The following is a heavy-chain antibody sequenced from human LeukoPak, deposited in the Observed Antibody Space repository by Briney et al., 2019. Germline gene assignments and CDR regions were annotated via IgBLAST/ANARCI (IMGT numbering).Heavy chain of an antibody. J-gene: IGHJ4*02. V-gene: IGHV3-23*01. CDR2: ISGSGIST. CDR1: GFTFANYA. D-gene: IGHD3-22*01. Sequence: GGSLRLSCAPSGFTFANYAMNWVRQAPGQGLEWVSSISGSGISTYYADSVKGRFTISRDNSKNTLYLQMNSLRAEDTAVYYCAKGPTYYYDTSGYYIDYWGQGTLVTVSS. CDR3: AKGPTYYYDTSGYYIDY.